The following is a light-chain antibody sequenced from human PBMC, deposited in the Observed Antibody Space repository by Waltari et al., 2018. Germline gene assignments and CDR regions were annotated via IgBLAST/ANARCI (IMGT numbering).Light chain of an antibody. CDR2: DVS. Sequence: QSALTQPASVSGSPGQSITISCTGTSSDVGGYNYVSWYQQHPGKAPKLIIYDVSNRPSVVSSPFSGSKSGNTASRTISGLQAEDEAVYYCSSHTSTVPHVFGTGTKVTVV. V-gene: IGLV2-14*03. CDR3: SSHTSTVPHV. CDR1: SSDVGGYNY. J-gene: IGLJ1*01.